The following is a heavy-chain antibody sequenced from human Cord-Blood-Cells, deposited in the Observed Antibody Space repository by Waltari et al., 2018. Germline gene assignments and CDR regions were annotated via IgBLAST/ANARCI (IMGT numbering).Heavy chain of an antibody. V-gene: IGHV3-21*01. Sequence: EVQLVEFGGGLVKPGGSLSVSCAASGYTFSSYSMNWVRQAPGKGLEWVSSISSSSSYIYYEDSVKGRFTISRDNAKNSLYLQMNSLRAEDTAVYYCARSYSSGRAYWGQGTLVTVSS. CDR3: ARSYSSGRAY. CDR2: ISSSSSYI. CDR1: GYTFSSYS. D-gene: IGHD6-19*01. J-gene: IGHJ4*02.